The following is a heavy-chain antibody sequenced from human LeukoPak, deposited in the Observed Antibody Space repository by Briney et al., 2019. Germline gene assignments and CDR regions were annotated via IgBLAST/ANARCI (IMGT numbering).Heavy chain of an antibody. CDR1: GYTFTGYY. V-gene: IGHV1-2*02. CDR2: INPNSGGT. J-gene: IGHJ4*02. Sequence: GASVKVSCKASGYTFTGYYMHWVRQAPGQGLEWMGWINPNSGGTNYAQKFQGRVTTTRDTSISTAYMELSRLRSDDTAVYYCARDISGSGWYYFDYWGQGTLVTVSS. D-gene: IGHD6-19*01. CDR3: ARDISGSGWYYFDY.